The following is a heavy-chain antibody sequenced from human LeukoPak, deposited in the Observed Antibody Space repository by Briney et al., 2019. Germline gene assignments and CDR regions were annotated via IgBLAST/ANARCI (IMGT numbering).Heavy chain of an antibody. V-gene: IGHV4-4*02. CDR3: ARGRKYTSGYRITELGSGYSDY. CDR1: GVSLSTTNW. J-gene: IGHJ4*02. CDR2: VYHSGRGNK. Sequence: SETLSLTCAVSGVSLSTTNWWVWLRQPPGKGLEWIGEVYHSGRGNKNYNPSLKSRATISIDTSKNQFSLKLSSVTAADTAVYYCARGRKYTSGYRITELGSGYSDYWGQGTLVTVSS. D-gene: IGHD5-18*01.